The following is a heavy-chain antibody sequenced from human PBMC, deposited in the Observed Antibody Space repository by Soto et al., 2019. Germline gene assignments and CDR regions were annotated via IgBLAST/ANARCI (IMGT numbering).Heavy chain of an antibody. CDR3: ARAGGTTVTGLWHFDS. CDR2: IWYDGTQK. D-gene: IGHD4-17*01. J-gene: IGHJ4*02. V-gene: IGHV3-33*01. Sequence: LRLSCEASGFAFNTYSMHWVRQPPCKGLEWLAAIWYDGTQKYYADSVKGRFIISRDNSKKTLYLEMNSLRAEDTAVYYCARAGGTTVTGLWHFDSWGQGPLVTVSS. CDR1: GFAFNTYS.